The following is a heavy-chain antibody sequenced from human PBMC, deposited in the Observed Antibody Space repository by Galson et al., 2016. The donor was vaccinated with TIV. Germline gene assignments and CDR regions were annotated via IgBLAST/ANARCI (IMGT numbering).Heavy chain of an antibody. CDR2: VWYEETNK. CDR3: AGDRMWEEVLGAFNI. Sequence: SLRLSCAASGFTFSSYGLHWVRQAPGKGLEWVAVVWYEETNKFYADSVNCRFTISRDNSKNTVYLQMNSLRAEDTAVYYCAGDRMWEEVLGAFNIWGQGTMVTVSS. V-gene: IGHV3-33*01. D-gene: IGHD1-26*01. CDR1: GFTFSSYG. J-gene: IGHJ3*02.